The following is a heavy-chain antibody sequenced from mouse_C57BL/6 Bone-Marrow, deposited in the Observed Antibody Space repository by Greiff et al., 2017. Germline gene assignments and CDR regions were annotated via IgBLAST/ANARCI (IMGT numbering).Heavy chain of an antibody. CDR3: TGSNYACFAY. CDR2: IDPENGDT. CDR1: GFNIKDDY. Sequence: VQLQQSGAELVRPGASVKLSCTASGFNIKDDYMHWVKQRPEQGLEWIGWIDPENGDTEYASKFQGKATITADTSSNTAYLQLSSLTSEDTAVYYCTGSNYACFAYWGQGTLVTVSA. J-gene: IGHJ3*01. V-gene: IGHV14-4*01. D-gene: IGHD2-5*01.